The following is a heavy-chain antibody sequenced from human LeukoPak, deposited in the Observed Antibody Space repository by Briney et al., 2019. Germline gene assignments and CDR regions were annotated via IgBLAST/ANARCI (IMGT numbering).Heavy chain of an antibody. CDR3: ARYGDYDPPFDY. CDR2: INPNSGGT. Sequence: ASVKVSCKASGYTFTSYDINWVRQATGQGLEWMGWINPNSGGTNYAQKFQGRVTMTRDTSISTAYMELSRLRSDDTAVYYCARYGDYDPPFDYWGQGTLVTVSS. V-gene: IGHV1-2*02. J-gene: IGHJ4*02. CDR1: GYTFTSYD. D-gene: IGHD4-17*01.